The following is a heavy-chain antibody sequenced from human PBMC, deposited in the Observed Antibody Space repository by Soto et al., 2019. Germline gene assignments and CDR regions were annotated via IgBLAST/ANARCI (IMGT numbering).Heavy chain of an antibody. CDR2: IYYSGST. CDR3: ARGYSSGWYDYYFDY. Sequence: SETLSLTCSVSGVSVSSSSHYWSWIRQPPGKGLEWIGYIYYSGSTNYNPSLKSRVTISVDTSENQFSLNLSSMTAADTAVYYCARGYSSGWYDYYFDYWGQGTLVTVSS. J-gene: IGHJ4*02. V-gene: IGHV4-61*01. D-gene: IGHD6-19*01. CDR1: GVSVSSSSHY.